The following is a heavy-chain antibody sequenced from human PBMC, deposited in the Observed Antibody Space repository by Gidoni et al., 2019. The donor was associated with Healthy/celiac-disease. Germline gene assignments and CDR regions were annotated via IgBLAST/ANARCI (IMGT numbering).Heavy chain of an antibody. CDR1: GFPFSSYA. Sequence: QLQLVESGGAVVQPGRSLRLSCAAAGFPFSSYAMHWVRQAPGKGLEWVAVISYDGSNKYYADSVKGRFTISRDNSKNTLYLQMNSLRAEDTAVYYCARGKDSSAFDIWGQGTMVTVSS. CDR2: ISYDGSNK. J-gene: IGHJ3*02. CDR3: ARGKDSSAFDI. D-gene: IGHD3-22*01. V-gene: IGHV3-30-3*01.